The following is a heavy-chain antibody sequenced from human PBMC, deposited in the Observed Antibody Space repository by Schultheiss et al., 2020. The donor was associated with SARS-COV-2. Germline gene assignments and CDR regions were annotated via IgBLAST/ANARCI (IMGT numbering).Heavy chain of an antibody. V-gene: IGHV3-48*01. CDR1: GFTFSSYS. CDR2: ISWSSGSI. Sequence: GGSLRLSCAASGFTFSSYSMNWVRQAPGKGLEWVSGISWSSGSIDYANSVKGRFTISRDNSKNTLYLQMNSLRAEDTAVYYCARDGLGYSRSRGMDVWGQGTTVTVSS. CDR3: ARDGLGYSRSRGMDV. D-gene: IGHD6-13*01. J-gene: IGHJ6*02.